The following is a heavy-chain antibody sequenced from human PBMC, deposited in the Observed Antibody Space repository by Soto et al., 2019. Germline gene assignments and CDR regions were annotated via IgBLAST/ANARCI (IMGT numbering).Heavy chain of an antibody. CDR2: ISYDGSNK. D-gene: IGHD6-13*01. J-gene: IGHJ4*02. CDR1: GFTFSSYA. CDR3: AWGIAAAGTPFDY. V-gene: IGHV3-30-3*01. Sequence: QVQLVESGGGVVQPGRSLRLSCAASGFTFSSYAMHWVRQAPGKGLEWVAVISYDGSNKYYADSVKGRFTISRDNSKNTLYLQMNSLRAEDTAVYYCAWGIAAAGTPFDYWGQGTLVTVSS.